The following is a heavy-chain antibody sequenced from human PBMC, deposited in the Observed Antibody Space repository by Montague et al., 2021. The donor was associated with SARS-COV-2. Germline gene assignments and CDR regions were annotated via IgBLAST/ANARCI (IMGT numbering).Heavy chain of an antibody. Sequence: SLRLSCAASGFTFSYYAISWVRQVPGKGLEWVSPISGSGGSTYYADSVKGRFTISRDNTKNTLYLRMNSLRAEDTAVYYCAKAHYYDSSGYYFWGQGTLVTVSS. CDR2: ISGSGGST. CDR1: GFTFSYYA. V-gene: IGHV3-23*01. D-gene: IGHD3-22*01. CDR3: AKAHYYDSSGYYF. J-gene: IGHJ4*02.